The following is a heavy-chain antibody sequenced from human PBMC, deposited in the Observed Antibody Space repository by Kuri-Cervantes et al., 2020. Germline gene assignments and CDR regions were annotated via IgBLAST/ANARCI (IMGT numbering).Heavy chain of an antibody. CDR3: ARGLSTVTTHWFDP. V-gene: IGHV4-34*01. CDR2: INHSGST. CDR1: GGSFSDYY. J-gene: IGHJ5*02. Sequence: SETLSLTCAVYGGSFSDYYWSWIRQSPGKGLEWIGEINHSGSTNYNPSLKSRVTISVDTSKNQFSLKLSSVTAADTAVYYCARGLSTVTTHWFDPWGQGTLVTVSS. D-gene: IGHD4-17*01.